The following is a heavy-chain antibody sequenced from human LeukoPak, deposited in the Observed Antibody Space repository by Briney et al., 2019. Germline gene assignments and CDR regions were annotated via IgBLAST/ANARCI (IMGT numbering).Heavy chain of an antibody. Sequence: GGSLRLSCAASGFTFSSYGMHWVRQAPGKGLEWVANIKTDGSEKYYVDSVKGRFTISRDNAKNSLYLQMNSLRAEDTAVYYCARDYTGYFPWGQGTLVIVSS. CDR3: ARDYTGYFP. J-gene: IGHJ5*02. CDR1: GFTFSSYG. CDR2: IKTDGSEK. D-gene: IGHD3-9*01. V-gene: IGHV3-7*03.